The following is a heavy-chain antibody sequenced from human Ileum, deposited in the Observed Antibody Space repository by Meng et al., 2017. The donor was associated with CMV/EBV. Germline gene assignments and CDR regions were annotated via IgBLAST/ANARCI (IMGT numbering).Heavy chain of an antibody. CDR2: IYSGGST. V-gene: IGHV3-53*01. CDR1: GFTVSSTY. J-gene: IGHJ4*02. Sequence: GESLKISCAASGFTVSSTYMTWVRQAPGKGLEWVSIIYSGGSTYYADSVKGRFTISRDNSKNTLYLQMNSLRAEDTAVYYCARDDPYSYYDSRSAPAWGQGTLVTVSS. CDR3: ARDDPYSYYDSRSAPA. D-gene: IGHD3-3*01.